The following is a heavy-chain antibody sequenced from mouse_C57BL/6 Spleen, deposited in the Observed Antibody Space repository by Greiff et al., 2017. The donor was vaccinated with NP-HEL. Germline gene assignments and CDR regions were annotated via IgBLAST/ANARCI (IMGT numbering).Heavy chain of an antibody. V-gene: IGHV1-50*01. CDR3: ARFGDGYPAWFAY. CDR1: GYTFTSYW. Sequence: QVQLKESGAELVKPGASVKLSCKASGYTFTSYWMQWVKQRPGQGLEWIGEIDPSDSYTNYNQKFKGKATLTVDTSSSTAYMQLSSLTSEDSAVYYCARFGDGYPAWFAYWGQGTLVTVSA. CDR2: IDPSDSYT. D-gene: IGHD2-3*01. J-gene: IGHJ3*01.